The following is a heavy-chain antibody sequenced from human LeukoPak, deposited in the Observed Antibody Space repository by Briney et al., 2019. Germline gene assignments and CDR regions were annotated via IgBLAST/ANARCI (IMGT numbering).Heavy chain of an antibody. Sequence: GGSLRLSCAASGFTFSSYGMHWVRQAPGKGLEWVAVIWYDGSNKYYADSVKGRFTISRDNSKNTLYLQMNSLRAEDTALYYCTSLGGSYFDYWGQGTLVTVSS. CDR1: GFTFSSYG. CDR3: TSLGGSYFDY. CDR2: IWYDGSNK. D-gene: IGHD3-16*01. V-gene: IGHV3-33*01. J-gene: IGHJ4*02.